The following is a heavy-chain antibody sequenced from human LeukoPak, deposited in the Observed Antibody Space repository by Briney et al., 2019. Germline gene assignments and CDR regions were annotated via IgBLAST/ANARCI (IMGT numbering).Heavy chain of an antibody. Sequence: GRSLRVSCAASGFIFSNYGMHWVRQAPGKGLEWVAVIWYDGSNEYYADSVKGRFTISRDNSKNTVYLQMNSLRAEDRAVYYCARGLRNTDTFDIWGQGTMVTVSS. CDR3: ARGLRNTDTFDI. V-gene: IGHV3-33*01. CDR1: GFIFSNYG. CDR2: IWYDGSNE. J-gene: IGHJ3*02.